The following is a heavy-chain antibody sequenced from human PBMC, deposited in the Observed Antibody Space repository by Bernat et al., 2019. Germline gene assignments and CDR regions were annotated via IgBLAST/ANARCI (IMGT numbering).Heavy chain of an antibody. CDR1: GYTFTTYT. V-gene: IGHV1-3*01. Sequence: QAQLVQSGAEVKRPGASVKVSCKASGYTFTTYTIHWVRPAPGQRLEWMGWRNPFNGNRRYSQKFQDRFTLTTDTSATTAYMELSGLRSDDTAVYYCARVFRGADWHPTGFDPWGQGTLVTVSS. D-gene: IGHD3-9*01. J-gene: IGHJ5*02. CDR2: RNPFNGNR. CDR3: ARVFRGADWHPTGFDP.